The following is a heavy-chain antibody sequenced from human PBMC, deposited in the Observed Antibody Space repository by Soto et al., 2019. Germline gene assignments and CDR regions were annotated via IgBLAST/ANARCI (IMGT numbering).Heavy chain of an antibody. CDR1: GFTFSGSA. V-gene: IGHV3-73*02. Sequence: EVQLVESGGGLVQPGGSLKLSCAASGFTFSGSAVHWVRQASGKGLEWVGRIRSKANNSATAYAASVQGRFTIFTDDLKNTAYLQMNSLKTVDTAVYYCANPQVYYRRDVWGQGTTVTASS. CDR3: ANPQVYYRRDV. J-gene: IGHJ6*02. CDR2: IRSKANNSAT.